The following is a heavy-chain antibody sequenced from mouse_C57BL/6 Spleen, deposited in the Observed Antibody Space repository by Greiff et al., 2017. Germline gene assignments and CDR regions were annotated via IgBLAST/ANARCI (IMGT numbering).Heavy chain of an antibody. CDR3: ARGNDYGFAY. CDR2: INPSTGGT. CDR1: GYSFTGYY. V-gene: IGHV1-42*01. D-gene: IGHD2-4*01. Sequence: EVQLQESGPELVKPGASVKISCKASGYSFTGYYMNWVKQSPEKSLEWIGEINPSTGGTTYNQKFKAKATLTVDKSSSTAYMQLKSLASEDSAVYYCARGNDYGFAYWGQGTLVTVSA. J-gene: IGHJ3*01.